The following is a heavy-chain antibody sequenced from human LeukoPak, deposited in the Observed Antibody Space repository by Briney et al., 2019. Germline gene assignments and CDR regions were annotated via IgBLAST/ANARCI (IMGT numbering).Heavy chain of an antibody. CDR3: ARDGLKDIVVVPAEMGFDY. D-gene: IGHD2-2*01. J-gene: IGHJ4*02. CDR2: ISAYNGNT. CDR1: GYTFTSYG. V-gene: IGHV1-18*01. Sequence: GASVTVSCKASGYTFTSYGISWVRQAPGQGLEWMGWISAYNGNTNYAQKLQGRVTMTTDTSTSTAYMELRSLRSDDTAVYYCARDGLKDIVVVPAEMGFDYWGQGTLVTVSS.